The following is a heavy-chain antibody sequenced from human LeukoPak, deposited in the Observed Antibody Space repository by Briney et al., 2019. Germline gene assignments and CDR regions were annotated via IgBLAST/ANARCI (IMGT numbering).Heavy chain of an antibody. J-gene: IGHJ4*02. D-gene: IGHD3-22*01. Sequence: GGSLRLSCAASGFTFSSYWMHWVCQAPGKGLVWVSRINSDGSSTSYADSVKGRFTISRDNAKNTLYLQMNSLRAEDTAVYYCAREGSLYYYDSSGYKHWGQGTLVTVSS. CDR3: AREGSLYYYDSSGYKH. V-gene: IGHV3-74*01. CDR2: INSDGSST. CDR1: GFTFSSYW.